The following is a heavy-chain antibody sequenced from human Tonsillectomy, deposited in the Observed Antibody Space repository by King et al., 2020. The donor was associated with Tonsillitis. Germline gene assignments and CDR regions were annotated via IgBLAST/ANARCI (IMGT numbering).Heavy chain of an antibody. CDR2: IYYSGST. J-gene: IGHJ6*02. V-gene: IGHV4-39*01. D-gene: IGHD6-19*01. CDR1: GGSISSSSYY. CDR3: ARANSSGWYGYYYNGMDV. Sequence: QLQESGPGLVKPSETLSLTCTVSGGSISSSSYYWGWIRQPPGKGLEWIGSIYYSGSTYYNPSLKSRVTISVDTSKNQFSLKLSSVTAADTAVFYCARANSSGWYGYYYNGMDVWGQGTTVTVSS.